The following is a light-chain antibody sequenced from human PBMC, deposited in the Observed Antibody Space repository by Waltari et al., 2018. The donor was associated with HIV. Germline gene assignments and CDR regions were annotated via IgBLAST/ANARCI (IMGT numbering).Light chain of an antibody. Sequence: QLVLTQSPSASASLGASVRLTCTLSSGQSSFAIAWHQQQPEKGPRYLMRVNSDGSHRKGDGIPDRFSGSASGTERYLTISSLQSEDEADYYCQTWGTGVWVFGGGTKLTVL. V-gene: IGLV4-69*01. CDR1: SGQSSFA. CDR2: VNSDGSH. CDR3: QTWGTGVWV. J-gene: IGLJ3*02.